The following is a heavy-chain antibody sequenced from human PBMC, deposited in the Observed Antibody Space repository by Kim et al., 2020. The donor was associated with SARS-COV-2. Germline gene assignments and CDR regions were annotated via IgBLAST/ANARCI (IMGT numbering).Heavy chain of an antibody. CDR1: GFTFSSYA. J-gene: IGHJ5*02. CDR2: ISYDGSNK. D-gene: IGHD3-16*02. CDR3: ARGPQYVSYRYAAYNWFDP. V-gene: IGHV3-30*04. Sequence: GGSLRLSCAASGFTFSSYAMHWVRQAPGKGLEWVAVISYDGSNKYYADSVKGRFTISRDNSKNTLYLQMNSLRAEDTAVYYCARGPQYVSYRYAAYNWFDPWGQGTLVTVSS.